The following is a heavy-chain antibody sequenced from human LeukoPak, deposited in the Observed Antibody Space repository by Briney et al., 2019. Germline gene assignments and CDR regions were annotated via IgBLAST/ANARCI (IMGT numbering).Heavy chain of an antibody. D-gene: IGHD5-18*01. CDR3: ARGRGGTAMVTDFDY. CDR2: ISSSGSTI. CDR1: GFTFSSYE. Sequence: PGGSLRLSCAASGFTFSSYEMNWVRQAPGKGLEWVSYISSSGSTIYYADSVKGRFTISRDNAKNSLYLQMNSLRAEDTAVYYCARGRGGTAMVTDFDYWGQGTLVTVSS. V-gene: IGHV3-48*03. J-gene: IGHJ4*02.